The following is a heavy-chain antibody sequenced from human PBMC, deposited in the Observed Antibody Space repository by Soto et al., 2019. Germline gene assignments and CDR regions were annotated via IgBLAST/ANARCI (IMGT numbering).Heavy chain of an antibody. CDR3: TTTYPNDDSRVVAY. V-gene: IGHV3-9*01. J-gene: IGHJ4*02. CDR1: GFTFDDYA. Sequence: EVQLVESGGGLVQPGRSLRLSCAASGFTFDDYAMHWVWQPPGKGLEWVSGITWNSGSKDYADSVKGRFTISRDNRKNYLYLQMNSLRGEDTALYYCTTTYPNDDSRVVAYWGQGTLVTVSS. CDR2: ITWNSGSK. D-gene: IGHD1-1*01.